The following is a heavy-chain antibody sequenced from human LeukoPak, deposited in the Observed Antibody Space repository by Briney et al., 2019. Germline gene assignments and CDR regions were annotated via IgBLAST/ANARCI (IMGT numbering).Heavy chain of an antibody. J-gene: IGHJ4*02. V-gene: IGHV3-74*01. Sequence: GGSLRLSCGASDFTFSNHWMHWVRQVPGKGLVWVSRINGDGSRTSYAGSVKGRFTISRDNAKNTVYLQMNSLRAEDTALYYCARDRGSTEFDYWGQGTLVTVSS. CDR1: DFTFSNHW. D-gene: IGHD2-2*01. CDR2: INGDGSRT. CDR3: ARDRGSTEFDY.